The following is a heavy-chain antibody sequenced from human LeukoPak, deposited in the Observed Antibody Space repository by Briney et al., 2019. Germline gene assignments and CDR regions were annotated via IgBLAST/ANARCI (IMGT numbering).Heavy chain of an antibody. CDR3: ARDRGSGFDY. D-gene: IGHD3-10*01. CDR1: GGSISSYY. Sequence: PSEILSLTCTVSGGSISSYYWSWIRQPPGKGLEWIGYIYYRGSTNYNPSLKSRVTISVDTSKNQFSLKLSSVTAADTAVYYCARDRGSGFDYWGQGTLVTVSS. J-gene: IGHJ4*02. CDR2: IYYRGST. V-gene: IGHV4-59*01.